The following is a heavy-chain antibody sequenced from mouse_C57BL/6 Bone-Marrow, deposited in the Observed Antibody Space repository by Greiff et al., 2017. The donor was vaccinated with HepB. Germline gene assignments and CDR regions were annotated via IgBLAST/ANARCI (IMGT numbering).Heavy chain of an antibody. Sequence: EVKLMESGGGLVKPGGSLKLSCAASGFTFSSYAMSWVRQTPEKRLEWVATISDGGSYTYYPDNVKGRFTISRDNAKNNLYLQMSHLKSEDTAMYYCARDSNYVSWFAYWGQGTLVTVSA. J-gene: IGHJ3*01. CDR1: GFTFSSYA. CDR3: ARDSNYVSWFAY. V-gene: IGHV5-4*01. D-gene: IGHD2-5*01. CDR2: ISDGGSYT.